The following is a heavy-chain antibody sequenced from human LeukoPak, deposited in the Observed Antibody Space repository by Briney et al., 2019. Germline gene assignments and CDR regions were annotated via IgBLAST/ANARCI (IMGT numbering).Heavy chain of an antibody. CDR3: ARQSLSGAAAAEGNYDY. CDR2: IYPGDSDT. J-gene: IGHJ4*02. D-gene: IGHD6-13*01. CDR1: EYTFTNYW. V-gene: IGHV5-51*01. Sequence: ESLKISCKGSEYTFTNYWIGWVRQMPGKGPEWMGIIYPGDSDTRYSPSFQGQVTISADKSISTAYLQWSSLKASDTAMYYCARQSLSGAAAAEGNYDYWGQGALVTVSS.